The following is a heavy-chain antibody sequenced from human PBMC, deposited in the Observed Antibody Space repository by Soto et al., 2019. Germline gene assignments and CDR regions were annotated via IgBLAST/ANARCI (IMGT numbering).Heavy chain of an antibody. Sequence: SETLSLTCTVSGGSISGYYWSWIRQPPGKGLEWIGYIFYRGNTLYNPSLQSRVTISVDTSKNQFSLRLSSVTAADTAVYYCTRHAIIPKLQYGMDVWGQGASVTVSS. CDR3: TRHAIIPKLQYGMDV. D-gene: IGHD2-15*01. V-gene: IGHV4-59*01. CDR1: GGSISGYY. CDR2: IFYRGNT. J-gene: IGHJ6*02.